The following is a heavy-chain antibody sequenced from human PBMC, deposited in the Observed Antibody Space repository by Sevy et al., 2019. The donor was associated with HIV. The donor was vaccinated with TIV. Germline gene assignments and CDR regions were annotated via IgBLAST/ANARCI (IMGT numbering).Heavy chain of an antibody. CDR1: GFTFSNYC. CDR3: ARDWGMDY. J-gene: IGHJ4*02. D-gene: IGHD7-27*01. V-gene: IGHV3-7*01. CDR2: IKEDGSEK. Sequence: GGSLRLSCAVSGFTFSNYCMNWVRQAPGKGLEWVANIKEDGSEKYYGDSVKGRFTISREKAKNSLYLQMSSLTVEDTAVYYCARDWGMDYWGQGTLVTVSS.